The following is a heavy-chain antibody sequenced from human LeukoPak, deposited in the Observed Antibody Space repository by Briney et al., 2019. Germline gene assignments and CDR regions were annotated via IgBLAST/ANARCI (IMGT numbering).Heavy chain of an antibody. CDR2: INWNGGCT. CDR3: ARVPAGVIGMKDAFDI. V-gene: IGHV3-20*04. Sequence: PGGSLRLYCAASGFTFDDYGMSWVRQAPGKGLEWVSGINWNGGCTGYADSVKGRFTISRDNAKNSLYLQMNSLRAEDTAVYYCARVPAGVIGMKDAFDIWGQGTMVTVSS. D-gene: IGHD3-16*02. CDR1: GFTFDDYG. J-gene: IGHJ3*02.